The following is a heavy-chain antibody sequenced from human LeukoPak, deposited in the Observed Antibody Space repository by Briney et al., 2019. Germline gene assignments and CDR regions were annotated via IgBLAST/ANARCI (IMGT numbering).Heavy chain of an antibody. CDR3: AKKDVSYFDY. CDR1: GFTFSSYG. V-gene: IGHV3-30*18. Sequence: GGSLRLSCAASGFTFSSYGMHWVRQAPGKGLEWVAVMSSDGSNKYYADSVKGRFTISRDNSKNTLYLQMNSLRAEDTAVYYCAKKDVSYFDYWGQGTLVTVSS. J-gene: IGHJ4*02. CDR2: MSSDGSNK. D-gene: IGHD2-15*01.